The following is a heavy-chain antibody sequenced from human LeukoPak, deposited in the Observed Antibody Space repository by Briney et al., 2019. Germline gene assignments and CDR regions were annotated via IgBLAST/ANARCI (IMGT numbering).Heavy chain of an antibody. CDR1: GGSISSGGYS. V-gene: IGHV4-30-2*01. CDR3: ARGYYDILTGYYLDAFDI. J-gene: IGHJ3*02. CDR2: IYHSGST. Sequence: PSETLSLTCAVSGGSISSGGYSWSWIRQPPGKGLEWIGYIYHSGSTYYNPSLKSRVTISVDRSKNQFSLKLSSVTAADTAVYYCARGYYDILTGYYLDAFDILGQGTMVTVSS. D-gene: IGHD3-9*01.